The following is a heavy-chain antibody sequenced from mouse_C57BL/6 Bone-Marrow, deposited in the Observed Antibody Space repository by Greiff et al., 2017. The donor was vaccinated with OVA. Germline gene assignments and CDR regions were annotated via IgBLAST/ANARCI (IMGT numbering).Heavy chain of an antibody. D-gene: IGHD1-1*01. V-gene: IGHV1-26*01. Sequence: EVQLQQSGPELVKPGASVKISCKASGYTFTDYYMNWVKQSHGKSLEWIGDINPNNGGTSYNQKFKGKATLTVDKSSSTAYMELRSLTSEDSAVYYCARCDYYGSSYGYYAMDYWGQGTSVTVSS. CDR1: GYTFTDYY. J-gene: IGHJ4*01. CDR2: INPNNGGT. CDR3: ARCDYYGSSYGYYAMDY.